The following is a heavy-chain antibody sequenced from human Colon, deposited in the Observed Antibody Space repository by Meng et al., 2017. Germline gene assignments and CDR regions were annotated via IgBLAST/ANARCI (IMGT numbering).Heavy chain of an antibody. Sequence: QGQPKGSGPGLVKPSGTLSLTCAGSGGSISSSNWWSWVRQPPGKGLEWIGEIYHSGSTNHNPSLKSRVTISVDKSKNQFSLKLSSVTAADTAVYYCASFPPPGKQWLVTDYWGQGTLVTVSS. J-gene: IGHJ4*02. D-gene: IGHD6-19*01. CDR2: IYHSGST. V-gene: IGHV4-4*02. CDR3: ASFPPPGKQWLVTDY. CDR1: GGSISSSNW.